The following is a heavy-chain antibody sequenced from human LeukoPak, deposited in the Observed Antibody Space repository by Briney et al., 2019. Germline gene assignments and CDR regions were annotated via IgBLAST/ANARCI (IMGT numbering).Heavy chain of an antibody. CDR3: ARDQGSSSPLPYFDY. CDR1: GFTFSSYA. CDR2: MSYDGNNK. J-gene: IGHJ4*02. V-gene: IGHV3-30-3*01. D-gene: IGHD6-6*01. Sequence: GGSLRLSCTASGFTFSSYAMHWVRQAPGKGLEWVAVMSYDGNNKYYADSVKGRFTISRDNAKNSLYLQMNSLRAEDTAVYYCARDQGSSSPLPYFDYWGQGTLVTVSS.